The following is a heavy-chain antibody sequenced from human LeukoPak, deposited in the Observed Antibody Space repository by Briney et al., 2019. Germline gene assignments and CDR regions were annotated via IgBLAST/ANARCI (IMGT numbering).Heavy chain of an antibody. D-gene: IGHD2-15*01. CDR1: GFSFNSYW. CDR2: IRQDGSER. V-gene: IGHV3-7*01. J-gene: IGHJ4*02. Sequence: GSLRLSCAASGFSFNSYWMSWVRQAPGTGLEWVANIRQDGSERYYADSLKGRFTISRDNAKNSLYLQINSLRAEDTAVYYCARSTTYSFLYWGQGALVTVSS. CDR3: ARSTTYSFLY.